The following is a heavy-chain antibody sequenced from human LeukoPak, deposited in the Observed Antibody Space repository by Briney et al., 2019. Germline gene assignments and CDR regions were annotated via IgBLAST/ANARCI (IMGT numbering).Heavy chain of an antibody. CDR1: GFTFSSYE. D-gene: IGHD2/OR15-2a*01. V-gene: IGHV3-48*03. Sequence: GGSLRLSCAASGFTFSSYEMNWVRQAPGKGLEWVSYISSSGSTIYYADSVKGRFTISRDNAKNSLYLQMNSLRAEDTAVYYCAREYLLWFDPWGQGTLVTVSS. J-gene: IGHJ5*02. CDR3: AREYLLWFDP. CDR2: ISSSGSTI.